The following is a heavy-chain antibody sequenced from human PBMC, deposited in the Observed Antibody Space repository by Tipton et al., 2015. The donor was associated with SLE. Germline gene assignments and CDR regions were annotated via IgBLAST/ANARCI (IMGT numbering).Heavy chain of an antibody. CDR3: ARDHHSWFDP. V-gene: IGHV4-39*07. CDR2: VSNRGST. J-gene: IGHJ5*02. Sequence: TLSLTCIVSDDSFSNTYYNWAWIRQPPGKGLEWIGSVSNRGSTDYNSSLKSRVSMFVAPSQKQISLRLHSVTAADTAVYYCARDHHSWFDPWGQGTLVTVSS. CDR1: DDSFSNTYYN. D-gene: IGHD4-11*01.